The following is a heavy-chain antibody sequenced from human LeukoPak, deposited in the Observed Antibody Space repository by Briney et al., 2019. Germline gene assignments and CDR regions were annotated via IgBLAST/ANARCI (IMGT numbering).Heavy chain of an antibody. CDR2: IYYSGST. Sequence: SETLSLTCTVSGGSISSYYWSWIRQPPGKGLEWIGYIYYSGSTNYNPSPKSRVTISVDTSKNQFSLKLSSVTAADTAVYYCARHAEYSSSSGFDYWGQGTLVTVSS. D-gene: IGHD6-6*01. CDR1: GGSISSYY. J-gene: IGHJ4*02. CDR3: ARHAEYSSSSGFDY. V-gene: IGHV4-59*08.